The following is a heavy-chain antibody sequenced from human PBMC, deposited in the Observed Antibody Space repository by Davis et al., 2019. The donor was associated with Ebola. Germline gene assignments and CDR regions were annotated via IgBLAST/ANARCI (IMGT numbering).Heavy chain of an antibody. CDR2: IHGGNGNR. V-gene: IGHV1-3*01. J-gene: IGHJ4*02. D-gene: IGHD6-19*01. Sequence: VSVKVSCKAPGYTFTNYAMHWVRQAPGQRLEWMGWIHGGNGNRKYSQKFQGRVTITMDTSASTAYMELSSLRSEDTAVYYCARATFGYNSGWYADYWGQGALVTVSS. CDR3: ARATFGYNSGWYADY. CDR1: GYTFTNYA.